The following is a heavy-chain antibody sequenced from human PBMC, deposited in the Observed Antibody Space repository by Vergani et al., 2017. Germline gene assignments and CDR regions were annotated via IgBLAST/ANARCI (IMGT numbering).Heavy chain of an antibody. CDR3: ARDSHYYYYMDV. CDR2: NYYSGST. Sequence: QVQLQESGPGLVKPSETLSLTCTVSGGSISSYYWSWIRQPPGKGLEWIGYNYYSGSTNYNPSLKSRVTISVDTSKNQFSLKLSSVTAADTAVYYCARDSHYYYYMDVWGKGTTVTVSS. J-gene: IGHJ6*03. V-gene: IGHV4-59*01. CDR1: GGSISSYY.